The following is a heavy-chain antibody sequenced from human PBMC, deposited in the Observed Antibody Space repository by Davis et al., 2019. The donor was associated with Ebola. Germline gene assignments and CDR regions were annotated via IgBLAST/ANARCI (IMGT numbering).Heavy chain of an antibody. Sequence: HPQTPSPTSAMSGDTLSRHSAAWNWHRHPPSRGLEWLGRTYYRSKWYNDYAVSVKSRITINQDTSKNQFSLQLNSVTPEDTAVYYCARTEPGGKFDYWGQGTLVTVSS. J-gene: IGHJ4*02. D-gene: IGHD1-14*01. CDR1: GDTLSRHSAA. V-gene: IGHV6-1*01. CDR3: ARTEPGGKFDY. CDR2: TYYRSKWYN.